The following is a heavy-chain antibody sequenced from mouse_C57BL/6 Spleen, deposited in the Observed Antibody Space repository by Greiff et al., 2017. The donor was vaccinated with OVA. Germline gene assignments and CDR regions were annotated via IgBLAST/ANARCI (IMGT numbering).Heavy chain of an antibody. Sequence: VQLQQSGPGLVKPSQSLSLTCSVTGYSITSGYYWNWIRQFPGNKLEWMGYISYDGSNNYNPSLKNRISITRDTSKNQFFLKLNSGTTEDTATYYRARTDYSNYVRYFDVWGTGATVTVSS. D-gene: IGHD2-5*01. J-gene: IGHJ1*03. CDR3: ARTDYSNYVRYFDV. CDR2: ISYDGSN. CDR1: GYSITSGYY. V-gene: IGHV3-6*01.